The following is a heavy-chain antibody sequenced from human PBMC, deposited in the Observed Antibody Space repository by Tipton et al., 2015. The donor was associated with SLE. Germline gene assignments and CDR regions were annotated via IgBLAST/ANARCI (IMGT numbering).Heavy chain of an antibody. CDR1: GGSIGSGGSY. Sequence: TLSLTCTVSGGSIGSGGSYWSWIRQFPGKGLEWIGYIYYPGTSYYNPSLKSQVAMSVDTSKSQFSLRLTSVIAADTAVYYCARLHGYSYGLNWFDPWGQGTLISVSS. J-gene: IGHJ5*02. D-gene: IGHD5-18*01. CDR2: IYYPGTS. CDR3: ARLHGYSYGLNWFDP. V-gene: IGHV4-31*01.